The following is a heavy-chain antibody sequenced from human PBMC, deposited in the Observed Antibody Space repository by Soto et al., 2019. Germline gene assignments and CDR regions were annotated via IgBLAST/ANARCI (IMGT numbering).Heavy chain of an antibody. D-gene: IGHD1-26*01. CDR2: TSGSST. J-gene: IGHJ4*02. Sequence: EVQVLESGGGLVQPGGSLRLSCIASGFTFTNYAMSWVRQAPGKGLEWVSGTSGSSTYYADSVKGRFTISRDNSKNTLYLQMESLRVEDTAVYYCDGSDFWGQGTLVTVSS. CDR1: GFTFTNYA. CDR3: DGSDF. V-gene: IGHV3-23*01.